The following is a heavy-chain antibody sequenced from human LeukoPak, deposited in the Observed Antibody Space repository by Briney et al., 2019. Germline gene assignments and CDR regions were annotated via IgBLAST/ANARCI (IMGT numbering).Heavy chain of an antibody. V-gene: IGHV3-30*02. CDR1: GFTFSNYA. CDR2: IRSDGNNK. D-gene: IGHD7-27*01. CDR3: ARDLNWETY. J-gene: IGHJ4*02. Sequence: GGSLRLSCAASGFTFSNYAMHWVRRAPGKGLGWVAFIRSDGNNKYYADSVKGRFTITRDNFKNTLYLQMNSLRAEDTAVYYCARDLNWETYWGQGTLVSVSS.